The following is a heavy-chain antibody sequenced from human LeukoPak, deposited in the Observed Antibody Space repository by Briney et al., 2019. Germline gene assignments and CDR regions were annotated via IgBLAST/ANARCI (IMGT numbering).Heavy chain of an antibody. CDR3: AGQNAFDI. CDR1: GGSISSYH. CDR2: IHSSGST. Sequence: SETLSLTCTASGGSISSYHWNWVRQPAGKGLEWIGRIHSSGSTDYNPSLKSRVTMSVDTSQNQFSLRVTSVTAADTAVYYCAGQNAFDIWGQGTMVTVSS. J-gene: IGHJ3*02. V-gene: IGHV4-4*07.